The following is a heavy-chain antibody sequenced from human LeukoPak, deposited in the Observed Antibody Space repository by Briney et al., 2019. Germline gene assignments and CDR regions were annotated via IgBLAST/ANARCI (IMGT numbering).Heavy chain of an antibody. J-gene: IGHJ4*02. CDR1: GYTFTGYY. Sequence: ASVKVSCKASGYTFTGYYMHWVRQAPGQGLEWMGWINPNSGGTNYAQKFQGWVTMTRDTSISTVYMELSRLRSDDTAVYYCARQRGAVAGLFDYWGQGTLVTVSS. CDR3: ARQRGAVAGLFDY. CDR2: INPNSGGT. V-gene: IGHV1-2*04. D-gene: IGHD6-19*01.